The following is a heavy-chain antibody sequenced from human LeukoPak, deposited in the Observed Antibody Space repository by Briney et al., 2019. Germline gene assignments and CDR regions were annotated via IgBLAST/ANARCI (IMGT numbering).Heavy chain of an antibody. CDR3: VSSSTDY. CDR1: GFTFSNYG. D-gene: IGHD6-13*01. CDR2: IRLDGTKE. J-gene: IGHJ4*02. Sequence: PGGSLRLSCTASGFTFSNYGMHWVRQAPGKGLEWVAFIRLDGTKEYYADSVKGRFTISRDNSKNTLYLQMNSLRGDDTAVYYCVSSSTDYWGQGTLVTVSS. V-gene: IGHV3-30*02.